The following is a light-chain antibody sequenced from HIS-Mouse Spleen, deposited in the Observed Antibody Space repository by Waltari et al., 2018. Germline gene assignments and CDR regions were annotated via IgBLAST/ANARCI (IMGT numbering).Light chain of an antibody. CDR2: QDR. J-gene: IGLJ1*01. V-gene: IGLV3-1*01. Sequence: SYQLTQPPSVSLSPGQTASITCSAAKLGGKYASWYQQKPGQSPVLVIYQDRKRPSGIPERFSGSNSGNTATLTISGTQAMDEADYYCQAWDSSTYVFGTGTKVTVL. CDR3: QAWDSSTYV. CDR1: KLGGKY.